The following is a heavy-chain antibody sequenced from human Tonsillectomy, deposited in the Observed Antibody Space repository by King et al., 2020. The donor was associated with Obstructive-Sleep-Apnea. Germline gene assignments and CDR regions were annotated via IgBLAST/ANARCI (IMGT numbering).Heavy chain of an antibody. V-gene: IGHV3-23*04. D-gene: IGHD3-22*01. CDR1: GFTFSSYA. J-gene: IGHJ4*02. CDR2: ISGSGGST. Sequence: EVQLVESGGTLVQPGGSLRLSCAASGFTFSSYAMSWVRQAPGKGLEWVSTISGSGGSTYYADSVKGRFTISRDNSKNTLYLQMNSLRAEDTAVYYCAKDVLLEGPIYYDTSDYTYWGQGTLVTVSS. CDR3: AKDVLLEGPIYYDTSDYTY.